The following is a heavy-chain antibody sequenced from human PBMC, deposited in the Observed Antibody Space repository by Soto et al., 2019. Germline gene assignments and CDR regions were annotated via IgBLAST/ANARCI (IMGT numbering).Heavy chain of an antibody. Sequence: ASVKVSCKVSGYTLTELSMHWVRQAPGKGLEWMGGFDPEDGETIYAQKFQGRVTMTEDTSTDTAYMELSSLRSEDTAVYYCATDQSGEWELRDFYYGMDVWGQGTTATVSS. V-gene: IGHV1-24*01. CDR3: ATDQSGEWELRDFYYGMDV. D-gene: IGHD1-26*01. CDR2: FDPEDGET. J-gene: IGHJ6*02. CDR1: GYTLTELS.